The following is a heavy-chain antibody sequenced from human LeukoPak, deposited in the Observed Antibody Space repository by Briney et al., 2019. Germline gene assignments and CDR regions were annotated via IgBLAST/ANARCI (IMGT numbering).Heavy chain of an antibody. Sequence: GESLKISCKGSGYSFTSYWIGWVRQLPGKGLEWMGIIYPGDSDTRYSPSFQGQVTISGDKSISTAYLQWSSLKASDTAMYYCARHHDPIYDSRAFDIWGQGTMVTVSS. CDR3: ARHHDPIYDSRAFDI. J-gene: IGHJ3*02. D-gene: IGHD3-3*01. V-gene: IGHV5-51*01. CDR2: IYPGDSDT. CDR1: GYSFTSYW.